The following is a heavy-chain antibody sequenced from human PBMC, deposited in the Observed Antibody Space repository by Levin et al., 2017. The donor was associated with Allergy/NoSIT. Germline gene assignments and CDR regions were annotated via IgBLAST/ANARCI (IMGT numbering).Heavy chain of an antibody. Sequence: QSGGSLRLSCAGSGFTVSRNYMSWVRQAPGKGLEWVSVIYSGGSTYYADSVKGRFTISRDNSKNTLYLQMNSLRAEDTAVYYCATFVVVTARERGMDVWGQGTTVTVSS. J-gene: IGHJ6*02. CDR2: IYSGGST. V-gene: IGHV3-66*01. CDR1: GFTVSRNY. D-gene: IGHD2-21*02. CDR3: ATFVVVTARERGMDV.